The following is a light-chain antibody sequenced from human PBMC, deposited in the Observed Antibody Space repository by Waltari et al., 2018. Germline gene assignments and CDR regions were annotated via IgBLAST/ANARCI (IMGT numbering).Light chain of an antibody. V-gene: IGKV3-15*01. Sequence: EIVMTQSPATLSVSPGERATLSCRPSQSVSNNLAWYQQRPGQAPRLLISGASTRATGTPARFSGSGSGTEFTLTISSLQSEDFAVYYCQQYNNWPPWTFGQGTKVEIK. CDR3: QQYNNWPPWT. CDR2: GAS. J-gene: IGKJ1*01. CDR1: QSVSNN.